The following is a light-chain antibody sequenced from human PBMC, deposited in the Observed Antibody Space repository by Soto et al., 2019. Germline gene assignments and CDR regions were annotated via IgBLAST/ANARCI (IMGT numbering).Light chain of an antibody. J-gene: IGLJ1*01. Sequence: QSALTQPASVSGSPGQSITISCTGTSSDVGGYNYVSWYQQHPGKAPKLMIYDVSDRPSGVSNRFSGSKSGNTASLTISGLQAEDEADYYCSSYPRSSPRVFGTGTKLTVL. CDR3: SSYPRSSPRV. V-gene: IGLV2-14*01. CDR2: DVS. CDR1: SSDVGGYNY.